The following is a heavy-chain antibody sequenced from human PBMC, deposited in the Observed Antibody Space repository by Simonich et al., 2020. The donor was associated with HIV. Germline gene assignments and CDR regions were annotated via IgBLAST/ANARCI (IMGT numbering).Heavy chain of an antibody. CDR1: GFTFDDYS. D-gene: IGHD6-6*01. Sequence: EVQLVESGGGLVQPGRSLRLSCAASGFTFDDYSMHWVRQAPGKGLEWFSGSSWNSGSIGDAYSVKGRFTISRDNAKNSLYLQMNSLRAEDMALYYCAKDRYSSSSGSFDYWGQGTLVTVSS. J-gene: IGHJ4*02. V-gene: IGHV3-9*03. CDR2: SSWNSGSI. CDR3: AKDRYSSSSGSFDY.